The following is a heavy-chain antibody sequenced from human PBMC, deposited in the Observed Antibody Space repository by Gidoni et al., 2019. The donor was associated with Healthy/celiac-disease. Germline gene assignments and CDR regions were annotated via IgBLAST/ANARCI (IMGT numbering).Heavy chain of an antibody. CDR2: ISGSGGST. CDR1: GFTLSSYA. Sequence: EVQLLVSGGGLVQPGGSLRLSRAAPGFTLSSYAMSWGRQAPGKGLEWFSAISGSGGSTYYGGSVKGRFTISRDNSKNTLYLQMNSLRAEDTAGYYCAKAGEAKYRYYDSSGYTKLIWGQGTMVTVSS. CDR3: AKAGEAKYRYYDSSGYTKLI. D-gene: IGHD3-22*01. V-gene: IGHV3-23*01. J-gene: IGHJ3*02.